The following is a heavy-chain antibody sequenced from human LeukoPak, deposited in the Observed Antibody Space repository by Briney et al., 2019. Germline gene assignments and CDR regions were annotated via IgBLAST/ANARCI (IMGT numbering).Heavy chain of an antibody. CDR1: GYTFTGYY. CDR2: INPNSGGT. D-gene: IGHD3-9*01. J-gene: IGHJ4*02. Sequence: ASVKVSCKASGYTFTGYYMHWVRQAPGQGLEWMGWINPNSGGTNYAQKFQGRVTMTRDTSISTAYMELSRLRSDDTAVYYCARADHVLRYSDWLLYLDYWGQGTLVTVSS. CDR3: ARADHVLRYSDWLLYLDY. V-gene: IGHV1-2*02.